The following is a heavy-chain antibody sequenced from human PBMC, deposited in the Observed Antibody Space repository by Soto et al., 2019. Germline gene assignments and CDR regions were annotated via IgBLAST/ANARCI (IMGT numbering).Heavy chain of an antibody. D-gene: IGHD1-26*01. CDR3: ARAIGATRAYDY. V-gene: IGHV3-23*01. J-gene: IGHJ4*02. CDR1: GFTFSTYA. Sequence: EVQLLDSGGGLVQPGGSLRLSCAASGFTFSTYAMSWVRQAPGKGLEWVSAISDSGASTYYTDSVRGRFTISRDNSKNTVCLQMNSLRAEDTAVYYCARAIGATRAYDYWGQGALVTVSS. CDR2: ISDSGAST.